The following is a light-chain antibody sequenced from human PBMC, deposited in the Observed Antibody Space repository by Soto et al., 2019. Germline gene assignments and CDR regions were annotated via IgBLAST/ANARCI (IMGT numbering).Light chain of an antibody. Sequence: EIVMTQSPATLSVAPGERVTLSCRASQGVSRKLAWYQHKSCQAPRLLISGASTGATGIPARFSGSGSGTECTLTISSLQSEDCAIYYCQQYQTWPITFGGGTKVEIK. CDR2: GAS. V-gene: IGKV3-15*01. CDR1: QGVSRK. J-gene: IGKJ4*01. CDR3: QQYQTWPIT.